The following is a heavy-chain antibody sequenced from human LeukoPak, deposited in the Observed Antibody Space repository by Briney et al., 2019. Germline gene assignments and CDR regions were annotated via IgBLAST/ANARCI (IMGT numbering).Heavy chain of an antibody. CDR2: IYSSGST. CDR1: GYSISSSSYY. Sequence: SETLSLTCTVSGYSISSSSYYWGWIRQPPGKGLEWIGSIYSSGSTYYNSSLKSRVTISIDTSKNQVSLKMSSVTAADTAVYYCAKSGGYGLIDYWGQGTLVTVSS. V-gene: IGHV4-39*01. D-gene: IGHD6-25*01. CDR3: AKSGGYGLIDY. J-gene: IGHJ4*01.